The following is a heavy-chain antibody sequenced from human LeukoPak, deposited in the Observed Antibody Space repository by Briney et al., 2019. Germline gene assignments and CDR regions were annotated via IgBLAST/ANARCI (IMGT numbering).Heavy chain of an antibody. Sequence: PSETLSLTCTVSGGSISGSDNYWGWIRQPPGKGLEWILSIYYGGTTYYNPSLKSRVTKSVDTSKNQFSLKLSSVTTADTAVYYCVRVIGAPNYYYYMDVWGKGTTVTVSS. CDR2: IYYGGTT. CDR3: VRVIGAPNYYYYMDV. V-gene: IGHV4-39*07. CDR1: GGSISGSDNY. J-gene: IGHJ6*03. D-gene: IGHD3-22*01.